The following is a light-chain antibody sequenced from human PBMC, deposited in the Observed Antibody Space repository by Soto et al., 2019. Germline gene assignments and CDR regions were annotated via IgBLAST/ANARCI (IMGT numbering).Light chain of an antibody. CDR2: DAS. J-gene: IGKJ1*01. Sequence: DIQMTQSTSTLSASVGARVTITCRASQSISSWLAWYQQKPGKAPKLLIYDASSLESGVPSRFSGSGSGTEFTLTISSLQPDDFATYYCQQYNSYPWTFGQGTKV. V-gene: IGKV1-5*01. CDR3: QQYNSYPWT. CDR1: QSISSW.